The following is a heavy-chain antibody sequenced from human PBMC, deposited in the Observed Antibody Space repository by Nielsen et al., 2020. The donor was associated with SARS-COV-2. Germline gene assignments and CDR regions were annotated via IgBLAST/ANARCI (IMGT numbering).Heavy chain of an antibody. CDR3: AREWNYDFWSGYRGMDV. CDR2: INHSGST. Sequence: GSLRLSCAVYGGSFSGYYWSWIRQPPGKGLEWIGEINHSGSTNYNPSLKSRVTISVDTSKNQFSLKLSSVTAADTAVYYCAREWNYDFWSGYRGMDVWGQGTTVTVSS. CDR1: GGSFSGYY. J-gene: IGHJ6*02. V-gene: IGHV4-34*01. D-gene: IGHD3-3*01.